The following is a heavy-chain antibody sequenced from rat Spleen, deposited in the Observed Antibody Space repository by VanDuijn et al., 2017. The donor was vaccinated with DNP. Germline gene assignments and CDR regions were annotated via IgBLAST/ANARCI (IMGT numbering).Heavy chain of an antibody. CDR2: ISPSGGGT. CDR1: GFNFYDYW. D-gene: IGHD1-4*01. V-gene: IGHV5-19*01. J-gene: IGHJ3*01. CDR3: ATSPGPNWFVY. Sequence: EVKLVASGGGLVQPGRSLKLSCAASGFNFYDYWMGWVRQAPTKGLEWVTSISPSGGGTYYRDSVKGRFTISRDNANRTLYLQMDSLRSEDTATYYCATSPGPNWFVYWGQGTLVTVSS.